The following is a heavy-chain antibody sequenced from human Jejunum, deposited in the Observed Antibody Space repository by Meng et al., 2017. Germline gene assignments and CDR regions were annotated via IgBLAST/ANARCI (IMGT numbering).Heavy chain of an antibody. CDR1: GDAFSSNSVA. Sequence: QVQLLQPGPGFVKPAPTLSRTWASSGDAFSSNSVAWNWIRQSPSRGFEWLGRTYYRTKWYIDYAVSVKSRISINPDTSNNQFSLQLNSVTPEDTAVYYCARGISAFAYWGQGTLVTVSS. CDR3: ARGISAFAY. J-gene: IGHJ4*02. V-gene: IGHV6-1*01. CDR2: TYYRTKWYI. D-gene: IGHD6-19*01.